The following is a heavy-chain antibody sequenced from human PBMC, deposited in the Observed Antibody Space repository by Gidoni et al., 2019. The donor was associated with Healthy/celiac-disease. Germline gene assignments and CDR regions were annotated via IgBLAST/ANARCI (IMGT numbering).Heavy chain of an antibody. CDR3: ARDSTLYGGKGLYYFDY. V-gene: IGHV3-11*01. CDR2: ISSSGSTI. Sequence: RQAPGKGLEWVSYISSSGSTIYYADSVKGRFTISRDNAKNSLYLQMNSLRAEDTAVYYCARDSTLYGGKGLYYFDYWGQGTLVTVSS. J-gene: IGHJ4*02. D-gene: IGHD4-17*01.